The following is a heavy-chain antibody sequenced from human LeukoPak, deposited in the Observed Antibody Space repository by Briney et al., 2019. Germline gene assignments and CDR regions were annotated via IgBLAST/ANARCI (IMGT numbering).Heavy chain of an antibody. D-gene: IGHD4-23*01. J-gene: IGHJ4*02. CDR2: INHSGST. CDR3: AISTVVTTELDY. Sequence: SETLSLTCAVYGGSFSGYYWSWIRQPPGKGLEWIGEINHSGSTNYNPSLKSRVTISVDTSKNQFSLKLSSVTAADTAVYYCAISTVVTTELDYWGQGTLVTVSS. CDR1: GGSFSGYY. V-gene: IGHV4-34*01.